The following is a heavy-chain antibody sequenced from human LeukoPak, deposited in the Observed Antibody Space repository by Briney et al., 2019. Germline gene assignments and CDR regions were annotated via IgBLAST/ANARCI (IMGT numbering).Heavy chain of an antibody. J-gene: IGHJ4*02. CDR3: ARGGDWGYD. CDR2: ITGSSSYI. Sequence: PGGSLRLSCAASGFTFSSYSMNWVRQAPGKGLEWVSSITGSSSYIFYVDSVKGRFTISRDNGKNSPYLQMNSLRAEDTAVYYRARGGDWGYDWGQGTLVTVSS. D-gene: IGHD2-21*02. CDR1: GFTFSSYS. V-gene: IGHV3-21*01.